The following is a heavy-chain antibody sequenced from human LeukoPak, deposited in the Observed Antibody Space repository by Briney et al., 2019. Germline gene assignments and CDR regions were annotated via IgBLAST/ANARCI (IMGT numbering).Heavy chain of an antibody. CDR2: ISSSSSYI. Sequence: PGGSLRLSCAASGFTFSSYSMNWVRQAPGKGLEWVSSISSSSSYIYYADSVKGRFTISRDNAKNSLYLQMNSLRAEDTAVYYCARTGRASDAFDIWGQGTMVPVSS. D-gene: IGHD1-14*01. J-gene: IGHJ3*02. V-gene: IGHV3-21*01. CDR3: ARTGRASDAFDI. CDR1: GFTFSSYS.